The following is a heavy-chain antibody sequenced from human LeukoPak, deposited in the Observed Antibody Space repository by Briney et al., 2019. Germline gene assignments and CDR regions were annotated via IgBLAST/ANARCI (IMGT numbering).Heavy chain of an antibody. D-gene: IGHD5-18*01. J-gene: IGHJ4*02. CDR2: ISWNSGII. V-gene: IGHV3-9*01. Sequence: GGPLRLSCAASGFTFHDYAMHWVRQAPGKGLEWVSGISWNSGIIGYADSVKGRFTTSRDNAKNSLYLQMNSLRPEDTALYYCTKDSVAMVTTSDYWGQGTLVTVS. CDR1: GFTFHDYA. CDR3: TKDSVAMVTTSDY.